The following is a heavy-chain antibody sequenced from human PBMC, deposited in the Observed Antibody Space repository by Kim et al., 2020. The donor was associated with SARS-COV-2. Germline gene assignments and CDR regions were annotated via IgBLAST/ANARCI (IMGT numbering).Heavy chain of an antibody. D-gene: IGHD6-13*01. CDR2: ISTSGSSI. CDR3: ARETLGSTWYNYFGMDV. Sequence: GGSLRLSCVASGFTFGSYDMNWVRQAPGKGLEWVSYISTSGSSIYYADSVKGRFTVSRDNVKNSLYLQMNSLRAEDTAAYYCARETLGSTWYNYFGMDVRGQGTTVTVSS. CDR1: GFTFGSYD. V-gene: IGHV3-48*03. J-gene: IGHJ6*02.